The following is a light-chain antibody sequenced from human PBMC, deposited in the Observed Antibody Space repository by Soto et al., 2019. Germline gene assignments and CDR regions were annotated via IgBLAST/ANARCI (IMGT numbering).Light chain of an antibody. J-gene: IGKJ1*01. CDR1: QSVSSN. CDR2: GAS. Sequence: ESVLTQSPDPLSLSPGERATLSCRASQSVSSNLAWYQQKPGQAPRLLIYGASTRATGIPARFSGSGSGTEFTLTISSLQSEDSAVYYCQQHGTTFGQGTKG. V-gene: IGKV3-15*01. CDR3: QQHGTT.